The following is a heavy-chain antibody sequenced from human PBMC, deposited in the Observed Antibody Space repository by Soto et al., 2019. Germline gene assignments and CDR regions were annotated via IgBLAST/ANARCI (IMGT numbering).Heavy chain of an antibody. CDR1: GFMFSSYG. V-gene: IGHV3-23*01. Sequence: GVLRLSCAAAGFMFSSYGMSWVRQAPGKGLQWVATIHPSGGSTHYAESVRGRFTISRDNSRDTLYLQMNSLRAEDTAVYYCAKDPSTGPPDCWGQGALVPVYS. CDR2: IHPSGGST. D-gene: IGHD3-9*01. CDR3: AKDPSTGPPDC. J-gene: IGHJ4*02.